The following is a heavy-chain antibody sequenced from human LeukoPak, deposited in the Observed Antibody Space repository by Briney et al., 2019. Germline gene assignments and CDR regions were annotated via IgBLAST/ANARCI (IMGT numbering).Heavy chain of an antibody. J-gene: IGHJ3*02. Sequence: GTSLRLSCAASGFNFSSYAMHWVRQAPGEGLEWVGLISYGGIDKSYTDSVKGRFTISRDSSKRTLYLQMNSLRAEDTAMYYCARESWSDSVAFDIWGLGTMVIVSS. CDR2: ISYGGIDK. CDR1: GFNFSSYA. D-gene: IGHD3-3*01. CDR3: ARESWSDSVAFDI. V-gene: IGHV3-30*04.